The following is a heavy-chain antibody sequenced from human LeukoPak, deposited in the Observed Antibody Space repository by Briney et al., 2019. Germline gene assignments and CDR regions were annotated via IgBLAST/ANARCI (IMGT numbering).Heavy chain of an antibody. CDR1: GFTFSSYS. Sequence: GGSLRLSCAASGFTFSSYSMSWVRQAPGKGLEWVSSINNDGDSTYYADSVKGRFTISRDSSKNTLYLQMNSLRAEDTALYYCAKVRDWYFDLWGRGTLVTVSS. CDR3: AKVRDWYFDL. V-gene: IGHV3-23*01. CDR2: INNDGDST. J-gene: IGHJ2*01.